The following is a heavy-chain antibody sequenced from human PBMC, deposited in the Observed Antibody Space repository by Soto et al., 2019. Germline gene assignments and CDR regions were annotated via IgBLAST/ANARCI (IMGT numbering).Heavy chain of an antibody. J-gene: IGHJ4*02. D-gene: IGHD3-22*01. CDR1: GFTFANYW. Sequence: GESLKISCKGSGFTFANYWIGWVRQMPGKGLEWMGIIYPGDSDTRYSPSFQGQVTISADKSISTAYLQWSSLKASDTAMYYCARTTYYYDSSGYYADYWGQGTLVTVS. CDR3: ARTTYYYDSSGYYADY. CDR2: IYPGDSDT. V-gene: IGHV5-51*01.